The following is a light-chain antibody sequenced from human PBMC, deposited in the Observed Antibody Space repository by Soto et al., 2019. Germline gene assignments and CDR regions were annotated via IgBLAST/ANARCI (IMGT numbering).Light chain of an antibody. Sequence: QSVLTQPPSMSAAPGQKVPISCSGSSSNIGDNFVSWYQHLPGTAPKLLIFGNSQRPSEIPDRFFGSKSGTIATLAITGPQTGDEAVYYCATWDSKLSAVVFGGGTKLTVL. V-gene: IGLV1-51*01. J-gene: IGLJ2*01. CDR1: SSNIGDNF. CDR3: ATWDSKLSAVV. CDR2: GNS.